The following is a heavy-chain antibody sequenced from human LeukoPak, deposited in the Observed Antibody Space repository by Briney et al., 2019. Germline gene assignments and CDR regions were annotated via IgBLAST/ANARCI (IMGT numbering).Heavy chain of an antibody. CDR2: IYYSGST. D-gene: IGHD3-22*01. J-gene: IGHJ4*02. CDR3: ARVRRSDYYDSSGYYHDY. Sequence: SETLSLTCTVSGGSISSSSYYWGWIRQPPGKGLEWIGSIYYSGSTYYNPSLKSRVTISVDTSKNQFSLKLSSVTAADTAVYYCARVRRSDYYDSSGYYHDYWGQGTLVTVSS. CDR1: GGSISSSSYY. V-gene: IGHV4-39*07.